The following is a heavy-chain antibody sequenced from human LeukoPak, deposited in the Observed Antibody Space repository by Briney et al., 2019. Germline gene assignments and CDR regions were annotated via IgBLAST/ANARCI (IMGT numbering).Heavy chain of an antibody. Sequence: GGSLRLSCAASGFTFSTYSMNWVRQAPGKGLEWVSYIISRSTTIYYADSVKGRFTISRDNAKNSLYLQMNSLRAEDTAVYYCARGHYYDSSGYYPDYWGQGTLVTVSS. CDR2: IISRSTTI. CDR1: GFTFSTYS. CDR3: ARGHYYDSSGYYPDY. J-gene: IGHJ4*02. D-gene: IGHD3-22*01. V-gene: IGHV3-48*04.